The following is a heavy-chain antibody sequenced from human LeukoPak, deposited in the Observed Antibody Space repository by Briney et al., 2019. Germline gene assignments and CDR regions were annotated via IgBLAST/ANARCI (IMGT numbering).Heavy chain of an antibody. CDR2: IIPIFGTA. V-gene: IGHV1-69*05. J-gene: IGHJ4*02. CDR1: GGTFSSYA. CDR3: ARAAKLGIAALDY. Sequence: ASVKVSCKASGGTFSSYAISWVRQAPGQGLEWTGGIIPIFGTANYAQKFQGRVTITTDESTSTAYMELSSLRSEDTAVYYCARAAKLGIAALDYWGQGTLVTVSS. D-gene: IGHD6-13*01.